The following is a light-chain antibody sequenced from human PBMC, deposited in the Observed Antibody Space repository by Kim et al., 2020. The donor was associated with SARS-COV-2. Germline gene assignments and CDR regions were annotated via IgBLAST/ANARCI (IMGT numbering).Light chain of an antibody. CDR3: QQSYSTPLFT. V-gene: IGKV1-39*01. CDR1: QSISSY. CDR2: AAS. Sequence: SVGDRVTITSRASQSISSYLNWYQQKPGKAPKLLIYAASSLQSGVPSRFSGSGSGTDFTLTISSLQPEDFATYYCQQSYSTPLFTFGPGTKVDIK. J-gene: IGKJ3*01.